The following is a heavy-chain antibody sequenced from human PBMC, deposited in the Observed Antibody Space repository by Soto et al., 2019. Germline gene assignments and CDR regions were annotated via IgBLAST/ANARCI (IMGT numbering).Heavy chain of an antibody. CDR2: IIPIFGTA. J-gene: IGHJ4*02. CDR1: GGTFSSYA. CDR3: ARDRRRDGYFDY. V-gene: IGHV1-69*01. Sequence: QVQLVKSGAEVKKPGSSVKVSCKDSGGTFSSYAISWVRQAPGQGLEWLGGIIPIFGTANYAQKFQGRVTITAYESTSTANMELSSLRSEDTDVYYCARDRRRDGYFDYWGQRTLVTVSS.